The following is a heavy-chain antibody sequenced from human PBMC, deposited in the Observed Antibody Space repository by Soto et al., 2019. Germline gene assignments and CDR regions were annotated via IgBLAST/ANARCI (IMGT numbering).Heavy chain of an antibody. CDR1: GFTFSSYA. Sequence: PGGSLRLSCAASGFTFSSYAMSWFRQAPGKGLEWVSAISGSGGSTYYADSVKGRFTISRDNSKNTLYLQMNSLRAEDTAVYYCAKGSATMVRGALCGDYWGQGTLVTVSS. J-gene: IGHJ4*02. D-gene: IGHD3-10*01. V-gene: IGHV3-23*01. CDR3: AKGSATMVRGALCGDY. CDR2: ISGSGGST.